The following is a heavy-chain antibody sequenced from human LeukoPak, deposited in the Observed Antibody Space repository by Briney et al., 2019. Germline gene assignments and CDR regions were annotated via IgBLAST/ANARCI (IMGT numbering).Heavy chain of an antibody. J-gene: IGHJ5*02. Sequence: SETLSLTCTVSGGSISSYYWTWIRQPPGKGLEWIGYIYSSGRTNYNPSLKSQVTMSVDTSKNQFSLKVISVTAADTAVYYCARLSAGFNSSYWFDPWGQGTLVTVSS. D-gene: IGHD2/OR15-2a*01. V-gene: IGHV4-4*09. CDR3: ARLSAGFNSSYWFDP. CDR1: GGSISSYY. CDR2: IYSSGRT.